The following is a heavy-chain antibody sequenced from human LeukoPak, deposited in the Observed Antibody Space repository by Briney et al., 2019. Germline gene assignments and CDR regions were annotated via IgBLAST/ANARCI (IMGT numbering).Heavy chain of an antibody. Sequence: GRSLRLSCAASGFNFSSYAMHWVRQAPGKGLEWVAVISYDGSNKYYADSVKGRFTISRDNSKNTLYLQMNSLRAEDTAVYYCARAPNVVIADFDYWGQGTLVTVSS. D-gene: IGHD2-21*01. V-gene: IGHV3-30-3*01. CDR2: ISYDGSNK. CDR3: ARAPNVVIADFDY. CDR1: GFNFSSYA. J-gene: IGHJ4*02.